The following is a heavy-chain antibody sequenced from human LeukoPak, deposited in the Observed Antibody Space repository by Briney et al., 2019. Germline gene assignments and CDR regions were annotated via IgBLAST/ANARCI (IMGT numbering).Heavy chain of an antibody. CDR2: INHSGST. Sequence: SETLSLTCAVYGGPFSGYYWSWIRQPPGKGLEWVGEINHSGSTNYNPSLKSRVTISVDSDSSKNHFSLKLSSVTAADTAVYYCARGYCSSTNCYALGFDYWGQGTLVTVSS. CDR3: ARGYCSSTNCYALGFDY. D-gene: IGHD2-2*01. CDR1: GGPFSGYY. J-gene: IGHJ4*02. V-gene: IGHV4-34*01.